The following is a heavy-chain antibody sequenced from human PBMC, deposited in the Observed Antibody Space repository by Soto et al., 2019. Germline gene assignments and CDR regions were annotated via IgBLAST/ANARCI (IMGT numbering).Heavy chain of an antibody. CDR2: IRQDGSEN. V-gene: IGHV3-7*01. Sequence: LRLPYTASEFTSSRDWMRVRRQAPGKGLEWVADIRQDGSENYYVDSVKGRFTISRDNAKNSLYLQMNSLRAEDTAVYYCAREPFTVTTAYSYNGVDPCGQG. D-gene: IGHD4-4*01. J-gene: IGHJ5*02. CDR3: AREPFTVTTAYSYNGVDP. CDR1: EFTSSRDW.